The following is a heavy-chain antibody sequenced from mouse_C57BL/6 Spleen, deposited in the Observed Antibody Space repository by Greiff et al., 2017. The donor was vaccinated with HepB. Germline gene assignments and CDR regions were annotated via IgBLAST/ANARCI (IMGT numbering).Heavy chain of an antibody. CDR1: GYTFTRYW. Sequence: QVQLQQPGAELVKPGASVKMSCKASGYTFTRYWITWVKQRPGQGLEWLGDIYPGSGSTNYNEKFKSKATLTVDTSSSTAYMQLSSLTSEDSAVYYCARSDYDYDKGDAMDYWGQGTSVTVAS. CDR2: IYPGSGST. J-gene: IGHJ4*01. CDR3: ARSDYDYDKGDAMDY. V-gene: IGHV1-55*01. D-gene: IGHD2-4*01.